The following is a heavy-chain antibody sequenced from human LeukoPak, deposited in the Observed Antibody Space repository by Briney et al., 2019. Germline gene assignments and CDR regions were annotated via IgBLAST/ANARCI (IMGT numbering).Heavy chain of an antibody. V-gene: IGHV3-23*01. CDR1: GFTFSNAW. CDR2: ISGSGGST. D-gene: IGHD3-22*01. J-gene: IGHJ3*02. CDR3: AKDGNDSSGSRNGDAFDI. Sequence: PGGSLRLSCAASGFTFSNAWMSWVRQAPGKGLEWVSAISGSGGSTYYADSVKGRFTISRDNSKNTLYLQMNSLRAEDTAVYYCAKDGNDSSGSRNGDAFDIWGQGTMVTVSS.